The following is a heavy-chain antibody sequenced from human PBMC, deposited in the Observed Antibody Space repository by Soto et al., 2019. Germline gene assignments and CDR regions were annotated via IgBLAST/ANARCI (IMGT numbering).Heavy chain of an antibody. Sequence: QLVQSGSEVKKPGSSVKVSCQASGGTFSGYVVTWVRQAPGQGLEWMGEFVPLFGTTNYAQRFSGRITITAEESTSTAYMELRTLRSDDTAVYYCATHVLGVSSPPYFDSWGQGTLVTVSS. CDR2: FVPLFGTT. J-gene: IGHJ4*02. D-gene: IGHD3-16*01. CDR1: GGTFSGYV. V-gene: IGHV1-69*01. CDR3: ATHVLGVSSPPYFDS.